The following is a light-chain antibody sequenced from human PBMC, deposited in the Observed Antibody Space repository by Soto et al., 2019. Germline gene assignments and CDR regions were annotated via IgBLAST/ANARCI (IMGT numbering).Light chain of an antibody. CDR2: EVT. V-gene: IGLV2-8*01. CDR3: SSYAATNNYV. J-gene: IGLJ1*01. CDR1: SSDVGGYNF. Sequence: LTQPPSASGSPGQSVTISCTGTSSDVGGYNFVSWYQQHPGKAPQLIIYEVTKRPSGVPDRFSGSKSGNTASLTVSGLQTEDEADYYCSSYAATNNYVFGSGTKVTVL.